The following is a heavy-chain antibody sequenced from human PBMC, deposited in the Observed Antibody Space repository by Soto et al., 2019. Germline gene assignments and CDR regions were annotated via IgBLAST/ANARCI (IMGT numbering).Heavy chain of an antibody. CDR1: GFTFSTYD. CDR2: IGSAHDP. V-gene: IGHV3-13*05. J-gene: IGHJ6*02. CDR3: ARAYLGRLPRRADYYYALDV. Sequence: GGSLRLSCLASGFTFSTYDMHWVRQVPGKGLEWVSAIGSAHDPYYLGSVKGRFSISRENAKNSLYLQMNSLTTGDTAVYYCARAYLGRLPRRADYYYALDVWGQGTTVTVSS. D-gene: IGHD1-26*01.